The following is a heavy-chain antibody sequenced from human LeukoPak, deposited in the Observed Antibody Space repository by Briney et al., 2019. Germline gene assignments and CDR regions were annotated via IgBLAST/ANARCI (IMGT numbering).Heavy chain of an antibody. CDR2: ISGSGGST. Sequence: GGSLRLSCAASGFTFSSYAMSCVRQAPGKGLEWVSAISGSGGSTYYADSVKGRFTISRDNSKNTLSLQMNRLRAEDTAVYYCAKDRNPDYGDYFDYWGQGTLVTVSS. D-gene: IGHD4-17*01. CDR1: GFTFSSYA. CDR3: AKDRNPDYGDYFDY. V-gene: IGHV3-23*01. J-gene: IGHJ4*02.